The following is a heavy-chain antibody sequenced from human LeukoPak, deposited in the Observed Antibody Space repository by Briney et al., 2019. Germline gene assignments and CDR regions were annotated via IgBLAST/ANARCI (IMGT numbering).Heavy chain of an antibody. D-gene: IGHD3-22*01. J-gene: IGHJ1*01. CDR3: ATYSSLNRREFQY. Sequence: GGSLGLSCAASGFTFSAYWMGWVRQAPGKGLQWVANIKTDGSEKYYVDSVKGRFTISRDNAKNSLYLQMNSLRAEDTAVYYCATYSSLNRREFQYWGQGTLLTVSS. CDR1: GFTFSAYW. V-gene: IGHV3-7*01. CDR2: IKTDGSEK.